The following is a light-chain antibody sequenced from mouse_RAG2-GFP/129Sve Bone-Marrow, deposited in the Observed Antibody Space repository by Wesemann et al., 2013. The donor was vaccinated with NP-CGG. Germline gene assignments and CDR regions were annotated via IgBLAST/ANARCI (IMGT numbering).Light chain of an antibody. V-gene: IGKV8-27*01. CDR3: HQYLSSWT. CDR1: QSLLNSGNQKNY. CDR2: WAS. J-gene: IGKJ1*01. Sequence: VMTQSPSSLSVSAGEKVTMSCKSSQSLLNSGNQKNYLAWYQQKPGQSPKLLIYWASTRESGVPDRFTGSGSGTDFTLTISSVQAEDLAVYYCHQYLSSWTFGGGTKLEIK.